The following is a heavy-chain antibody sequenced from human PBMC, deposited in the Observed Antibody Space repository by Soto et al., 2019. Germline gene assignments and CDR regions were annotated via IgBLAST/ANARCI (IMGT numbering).Heavy chain of an antibody. V-gene: IGHV3-30-3*01. J-gene: IGHJ4*02. CDR2: ISYDGSNK. CDR3: ASQLLTFGSFDY. D-gene: IGHD3-16*01. Sequence: QVQLVESGGGVVQPGGSLRLSCAASGFTFNNYAVHWVRQAPGKGLEWVAIISYDGSNKYYADSVKGRFTISRDNSKSTLYLQMNSLRAEDTAVYYCASQLLTFGSFDYWGQGTLVTVSS. CDR1: GFTFNNYA.